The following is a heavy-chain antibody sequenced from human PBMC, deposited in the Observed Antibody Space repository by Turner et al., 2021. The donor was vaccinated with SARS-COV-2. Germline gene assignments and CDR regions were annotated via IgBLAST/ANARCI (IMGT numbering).Heavy chain of an antibody. Sequence: QVQLVDSGGGVVQPGRSLRLSCAASGFTFSSYGMHWVRQAPGKGLEWVAGILYDGSFKDYGDSVKGRFTSARDKSKNTLYLQRNSLRAEDTAVYYCARDYSSSSYLVSWFDPWGQGTLVTVSS. CDR2: ILYDGSFK. V-gene: IGHV3-33*05. D-gene: IGHD6-6*01. CDR1: GFTFSSYG. J-gene: IGHJ5*02. CDR3: ARDYSSSSYLVSWFDP.